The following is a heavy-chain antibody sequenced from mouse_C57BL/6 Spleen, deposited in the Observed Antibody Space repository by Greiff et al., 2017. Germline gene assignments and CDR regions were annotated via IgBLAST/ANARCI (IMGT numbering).Heavy chain of an antibody. J-gene: IGHJ1*03. D-gene: IGHD2-10*01. Sequence: QVTLKVSGPGILQPSQTLSLTCSFSGFSLSTFGMGVGWIRQPSGKGLEWLAHIWWDDDKYYNPALKSRLTISKDTSNNQVFLKIANVDTADTATYYCARIAPFDPTFYWYFDVWGTGTTVTVSS. CDR3: ARIAPFDPTFYWYFDV. V-gene: IGHV8-8*01. CDR1: GFSLSTFGMG. CDR2: IWWDDDK.